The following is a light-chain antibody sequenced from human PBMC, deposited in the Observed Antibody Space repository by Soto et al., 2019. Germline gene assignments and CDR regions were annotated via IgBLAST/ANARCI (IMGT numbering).Light chain of an antibody. J-gene: IGLJ2*01. CDR3: ATWDLTLSAGVL. CDR1: SGNIASNY. Sequence: NFMLTQPHSVSGSPGKTITISCTRSSGNIASNYVQWYQQRPGSAPTTVIYEDRQRPSGVPDRFSGSKSGTSATLDITGLQPADEADYYCATWDLTLSAGVLFGGGTKVTVL. CDR2: EDR. V-gene: IGLV6-57*04.